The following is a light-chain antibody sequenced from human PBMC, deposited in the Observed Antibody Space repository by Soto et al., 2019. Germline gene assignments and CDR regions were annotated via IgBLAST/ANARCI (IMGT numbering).Light chain of an antibody. CDR3: QSYDSSLSGAV. Sequence: QPVLTQPPSVSGAPGQRITISCTGSSSNIGAGYEVHWYQQLPGTAPKLLIYDTINRPSGVPDRFSGSKSGTSASLAITGLQAEDEAGYYCQSYDSSLSGAVFGGGTKLTVL. J-gene: IGLJ3*02. V-gene: IGLV1-40*01. CDR2: DTI. CDR1: SSNIGAGYE.